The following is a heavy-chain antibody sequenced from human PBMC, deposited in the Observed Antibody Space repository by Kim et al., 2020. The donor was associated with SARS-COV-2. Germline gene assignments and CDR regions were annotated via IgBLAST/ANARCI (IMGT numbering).Heavy chain of an antibody. CDR3: AGTPYSSGWSTPLFDY. V-gene: IGHV1-18*01. CDR2: ISAYNGNT. CDR1: GYTFTSYG. D-gene: IGHD6-19*01. J-gene: IGHJ4*02. Sequence: ASVKVSCKASGYTFTSYGISWVRQAPGQGLEWMGWISAYNGNTNYAQKLQGRVTMTTDTSTSTAYMELRSLRSDDTAVYYCAGTPYSSGWSTPLFDYWGQGTLVTVSS.